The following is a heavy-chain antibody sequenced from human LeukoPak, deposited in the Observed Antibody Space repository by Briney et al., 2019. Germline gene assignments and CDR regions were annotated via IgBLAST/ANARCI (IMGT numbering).Heavy chain of an antibody. J-gene: IGHJ6*02. CDR1: EFTFSHYA. V-gene: IGHV3-30*04. Sequence: PGGSLRLSCAASEFTFSHYAMHWVRQAPGKGLEWVAVISYDGSNKYYADSVKGRFTISRDNSKNTLYLQMNSLRAEDTAVYYCARSPYLTIFGVVEHYGMDVWGQGTTVTVSS. CDR2: ISYDGSNK. D-gene: IGHD3-3*01. CDR3: ARSPYLTIFGVVEHYGMDV.